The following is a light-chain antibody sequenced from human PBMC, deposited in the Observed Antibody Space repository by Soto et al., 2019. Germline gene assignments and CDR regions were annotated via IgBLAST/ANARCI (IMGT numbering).Light chain of an antibody. CDR3: QQSYFTPIT. Sequence: DIKMTQSPSTLSASVGAGVTIPSRASQSISSWLAWYQQKPGKAPQLMIYAASSLQSGVPSRFSGSASGTDCTLTIGSLQPEDVATYYCQQSYFTPITLGQGTRLEIK. V-gene: IGKV1-39*01. CDR2: AAS. J-gene: IGKJ5*01. CDR1: QSISSW.